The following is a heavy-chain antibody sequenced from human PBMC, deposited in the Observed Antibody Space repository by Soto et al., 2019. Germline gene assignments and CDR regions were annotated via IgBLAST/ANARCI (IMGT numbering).Heavy chain of an antibody. CDR1: GFDFGDIA. CDR2: INSGGTDS. J-gene: IGHJ5*02. V-gene: IGHV3-43D*04. D-gene: IGHD3-22*01. Sequence: VQVVESGGVEMQTGGSLRLSCAAAGFDFGDIAMHWVRQAPGKGLEWVSLINSGGTDSYYEDSVRGRFTISRDNGKNSLYLQMDRLRPEGTAFYFCAKALYSFHSSPLDLWGQGTLVTVSS. CDR3: AKALYSFHSSPLDL.